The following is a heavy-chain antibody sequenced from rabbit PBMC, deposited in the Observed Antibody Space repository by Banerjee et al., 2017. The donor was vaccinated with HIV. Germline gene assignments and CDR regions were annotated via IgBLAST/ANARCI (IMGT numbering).Heavy chain of an antibody. CDR1: GFDLSSYS. D-gene: IGHD4-1*01. CDR2: IYTGKGNT. J-gene: IGHJ4*01. CDR3: ARDLAGVIGWNFNL. Sequence: QSLEESGGDLVKPGASLTLSCKASGFDLSSYSMSWVRQAPGKGLEWIGAIYTGKGNTDYASWVNGRFTISADNAQNTVDLQMSSLTAADTATYFCARDLAGVIGWNFNLWGPGTLVTVS. V-gene: IGHV1S7*01.